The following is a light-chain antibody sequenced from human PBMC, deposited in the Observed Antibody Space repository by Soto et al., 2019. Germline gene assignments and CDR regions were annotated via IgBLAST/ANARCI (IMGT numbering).Light chain of an antibody. J-gene: IGKJ1*01. V-gene: IGKV1-39*01. Sequence: IQMTQSPSSLSASVGDTFTITFRASQTIDRYLNWFQQKSGQAPKLLMNAASTLRSGVPSRFSASGSGTEFTLTISSLQADDSATYYCQQYNSYWTFGQGTKVDIK. CDR3: QQYNSYWT. CDR1: QTIDRY. CDR2: AAS.